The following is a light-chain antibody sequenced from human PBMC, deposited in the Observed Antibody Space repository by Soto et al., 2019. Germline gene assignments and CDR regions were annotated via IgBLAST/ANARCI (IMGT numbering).Light chain of an antibody. CDR3: QQYNNWPPWT. CDR2: GAS. J-gene: IGKJ2*02. Sequence: EIVMTQSPATLSVSPGERATLSCRASQSVSSNLAWYQQKPGQAPRLLIYGASTRATGIPARFSGSGSGTEFTLTISSLQSEDFAFYYCQQYNNWPPWTFGQGTKPEI. CDR1: QSVSSN. V-gene: IGKV3-15*01.